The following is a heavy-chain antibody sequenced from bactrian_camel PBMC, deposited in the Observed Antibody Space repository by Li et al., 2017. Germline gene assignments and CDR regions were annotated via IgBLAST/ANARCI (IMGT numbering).Heavy chain of an antibody. V-gene: IGHV3S1*01. Sequence: HVQLVESGGGSVQAGGSLRLSCGYTRSNYRIAWFRQAPGKGRAAVAAHYTGTATKYVADSVKGRFTISQDNAKNTLYLQLNSLKTEDTAQYYCARPRESSWASVYIYWGQGTQVTVS. D-gene: IGHD6*01. CDR1: YTRSNYR. CDR2: HYTGTATK. CDR3: ARPRESSWASVYIY. J-gene: IGHJ4*01.